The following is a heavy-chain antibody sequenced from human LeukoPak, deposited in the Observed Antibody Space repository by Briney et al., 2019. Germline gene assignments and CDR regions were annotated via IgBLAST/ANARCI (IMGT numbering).Heavy chain of an antibody. CDR3: ARGKRGYSSSWYDY. D-gene: IGHD6-13*01. CDR2: IYYSGST. V-gene: IGHV4-39*01. J-gene: IGHJ4*02. Sequence: SETLSLTCTVSGGSISSSSYYWGRIRQPPGKGLDWIGSIYYSGSTYYNPSLKSRVTISVDTSKNQFSLMLSSVTAADTAVYYCARGKRGYSSSWYDYWGQGTLVTVSS. CDR1: GGSISSSSYY.